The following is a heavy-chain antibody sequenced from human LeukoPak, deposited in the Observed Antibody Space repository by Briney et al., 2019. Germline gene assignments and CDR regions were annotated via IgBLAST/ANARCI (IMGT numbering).Heavy chain of an antibody. D-gene: IGHD3-10*01. CDR2: IYYSGST. CDR3: ARHFAGWFGEPDDY. V-gene: IGHV4-39*01. Sequence: PSETLSLTCTVSGGSVSSGSYYWSWIRQPPGKGLEWIGSIYYSGSTYYNPSLKSRVTISVDTSKNQFSLKLSSVTAADTAVYYCARHFAGWFGEPDDYWGQGTLVTVSS. J-gene: IGHJ4*02. CDR1: GGSVSSGSYY.